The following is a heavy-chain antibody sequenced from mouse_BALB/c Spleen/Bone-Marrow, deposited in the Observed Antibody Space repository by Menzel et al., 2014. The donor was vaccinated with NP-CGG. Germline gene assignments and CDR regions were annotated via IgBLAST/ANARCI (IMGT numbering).Heavy chain of an antibody. J-gene: IGHJ2*01. Sequence: VQLQQSGAELVKPGASVKLSCTASGFNIKDTYMHWVKQRPEQGLEWIGRIDPANGNTEYDPKFQGKATITADTSSNTAYLQLSSLTSEDTAVYYCAYGSSYDYFDYWGQGTALTVSS. CDR1: GFNIKDTY. V-gene: IGHV14-3*02. D-gene: IGHD1-1*01. CDR3: AYGSSYDYFDY. CDR2: IDPANGNT.